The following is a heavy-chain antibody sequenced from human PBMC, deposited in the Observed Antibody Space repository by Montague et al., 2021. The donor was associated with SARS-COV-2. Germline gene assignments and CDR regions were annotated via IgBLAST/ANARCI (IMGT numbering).Heavy chain of an antibody. CDR3: TKDRDNWNEGGYYGMDV. CDR1: GFSFDDYA. D-gene: IGHD1-1*01. V-gene: IGHV3-43*02. CDR2: ISGDGGST. J-gene: IGHJ6*02. Sequence: SLRLSFAASGFSFDDYAMHWARQAPGKGLEWASLISGDGGSTYYADSVKGRFTISRDNSKNSLYLQMNSLRTEDTALYYCTKDRDNWNEGGYYGMDVWGQGTTVTVSS.